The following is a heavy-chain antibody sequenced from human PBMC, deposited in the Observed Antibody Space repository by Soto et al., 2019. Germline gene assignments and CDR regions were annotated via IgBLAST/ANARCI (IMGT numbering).Heavy chain of an antibody. CDR3: ARVKATLYRDYYFDY. J-gene: IGHJ4*02. CDR1: GGTINSGDYF. Sequence: QVQLQESGPGLVKSSQTLSLTCSVSGGTINSGDYFWSWIRQPPGKGLEWIGSIFYTGSTHYSPSLKSRASMSMDTSKILFSLRLRSLTAADTAVYFCARVKATLYRDYYFDYWGQGTLVTVSS. D-gene: IGHD5-12*01. V-gene: IGHV4-30-4*01. CDR2: IFYTGST.